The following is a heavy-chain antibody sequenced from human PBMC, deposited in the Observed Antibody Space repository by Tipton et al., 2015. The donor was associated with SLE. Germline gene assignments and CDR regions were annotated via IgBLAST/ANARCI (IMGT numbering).Heavy chain of an antibody. CDR2: IYRSGST. Sequence: LRLSCAASGFTFSSYAMTWVRQPPGKGLEWIGEIYRSGSTNYNPSLKSRVTISVDTSKNQFSLKLSSVTAADTAVYYCARGGWQLVTYAFDIWGQGTMVTVSS. D-gene: IGHD6-13*01. CDR1: GFTFSSYA. V-gene: IGHV4-34*01. CDR3: ARGGWQLVTYAFDI. J-gene: IGHJ3*02.